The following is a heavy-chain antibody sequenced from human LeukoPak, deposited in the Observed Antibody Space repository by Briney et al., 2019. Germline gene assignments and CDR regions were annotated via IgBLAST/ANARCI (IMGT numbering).Heavy chain of an antibody. V-gene: IGHV3-23*01. Sequence: GGSLRLSCAASGFTFSGYAMTWVRQAPGKGLEWVATISGPGSTTYYADSVKGRFTISRDNSQNTLYLQMNSLRAEDTAIYYCAKGLLTKTHGISWDPFDSWGQGTLVRVSS. J-gene: IGHJ4*02. CDR3: AKGLLTKTHGISWDPFDS. CDR1: GFTFSGYA. CDR2: ISGPGSTT. D-gene: IGHD6-13*01.